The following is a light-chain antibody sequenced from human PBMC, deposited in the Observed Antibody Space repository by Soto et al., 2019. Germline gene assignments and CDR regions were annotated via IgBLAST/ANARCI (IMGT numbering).Light chain of an antibody. CDR1: QSVGSY. CDR2: GAS. J-gene: IGKJ4*01. V-gene: IGKV3-11*01. Sequence: EIVLTQSPATLSLSPGEKATLSCRASQSVGSYLAWYHQKPGQAPRLLISGASNRATGIPARFSGSGSGTDFTLTISSVEPEDFGVYFCLQRSQTLTFGGGTRVDIK. CDR3: LQRSQTLT.